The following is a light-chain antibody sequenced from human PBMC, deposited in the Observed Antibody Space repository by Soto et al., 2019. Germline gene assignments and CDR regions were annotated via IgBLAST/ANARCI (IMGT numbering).Light chain of an antibody. J-gene: IGLJ3*02. CDR1: SSNIGSNA. Sequence: QSVLTQPPSASGTPGQRVTFSCSGSSSNIGSNAVNWYQQLPGTAPKLLIYSNNQRPSGVPDRFSGSKSGTSASLAISGLQSEDEADYYCAAWDDSLSGQVFGGGTKLTVL. CDR3: AAWDDSLSGQV. CDR2: SNN. V-gene: IGLV1-44*01.